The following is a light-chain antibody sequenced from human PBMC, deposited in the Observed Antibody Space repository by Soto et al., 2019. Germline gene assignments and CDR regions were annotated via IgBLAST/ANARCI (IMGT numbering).Light chain of an antibody. J-gene: IGKJ1*01. CDR3: QQSYNTPQT. Sequence: DIQMTQSPSSLSASVGDRVTITCRASQTITNYLNWYQQQSGKAPKLLIYATDTLQSGVPSRFSGSRSGTDYTLTTSSLQPEDFATYYCQQSYNTPQTSGQGTKV. CDR1: QTITNY. CDR2: ATD. V-gene: IGKV1-39*01.